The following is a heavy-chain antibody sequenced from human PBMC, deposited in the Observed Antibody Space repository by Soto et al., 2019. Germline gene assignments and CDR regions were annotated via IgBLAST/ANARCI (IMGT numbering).Heavy chain of an antibody. CDR3: ARGAYDFWSPRGWFDP. CDR2: INHSGST. D-gene: IGHD3-3*01. J-gene: IGHJ5*02. Sequence: SETLSLTCAVYGGSFSGYYWSWIRQPPGKGLEWIGEINHSGSTNYNPSLKSRVTISVDTSKNQFSLKLSSVTAADTAVYYCARGAYDFWSPRGWFDPWGQGTLVTVSS. CDR1: GGSFSGYY. V-gene: IGHV4-34*01.